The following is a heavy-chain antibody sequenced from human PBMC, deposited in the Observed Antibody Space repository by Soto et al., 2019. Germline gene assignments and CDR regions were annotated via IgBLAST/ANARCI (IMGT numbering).Heavy chain of an antibody. D-gene: IGHD6-19*01. V-gene: IGHV3-15*07. CDR1: GFTFSNAW. CDR2: IKSKTDGGTT. J-gene: IGHJ5*02. CDR3: TTDHVETSGWNNWFDP. Sequence: GGSLRLSCAASGFTFSNAWMNWVRQAPGKGLEWVGRIKSKTDGGTTDYAAPVKGRFTISRDDSKNTLYLQMNSLKTEDTAVYYCTTDHVETSGWNNWFDPWGQGTLVTVSS.